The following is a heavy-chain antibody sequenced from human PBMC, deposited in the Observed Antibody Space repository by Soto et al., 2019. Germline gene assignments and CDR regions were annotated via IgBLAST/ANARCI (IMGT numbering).Heavy chain of an antibody. D-gene: IGHD2-15*01. CDR2: IIPIFGTA. CDR1: GYTFTSYY. CDR3: ARAYCSGGSCYSEYYYHYRLDV. V-gene: IGHV1-69*13. Sequence: SVKVSCKASGYTFTSYYMNWVRQAPGQGLEWLGGIIPIFGTANYAQKFQGRVTITADESTSTAYMELSSLRSEDTAVYYCARAYCSGGSCYSEYYYHYRLDVWGQGTTVTVSS. J-gene: IGHJ6*02.